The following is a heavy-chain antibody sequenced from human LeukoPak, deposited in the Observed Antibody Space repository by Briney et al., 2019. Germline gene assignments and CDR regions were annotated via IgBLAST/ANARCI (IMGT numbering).Heavy chain of an antibody. V-gene: IGHV4-39*01. D-gene: IGHD2/OR15-2a*01. J-gene: IGHJ6*02. CDR3: ATSIPGFGVDV. CDR2: ISSGGTT. CDR1: GGSISTSSHF. Sequence: SETLSLTCTVSGGSISTSSHFWGWFRQPPGKGLEWIGSISSGGTTYYNPSLKSRLTISVDTSKNQFSLKLSSVTAADTAVYYCATSIPGFGVDVWGQGTTVTVS.